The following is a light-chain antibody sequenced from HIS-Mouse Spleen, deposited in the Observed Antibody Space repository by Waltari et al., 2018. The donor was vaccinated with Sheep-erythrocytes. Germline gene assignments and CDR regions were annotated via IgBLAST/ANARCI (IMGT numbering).Light chain of an antibody. CDR3: CSYAGSSTPWV. J-gene: IGLJ3*02. V-gene: IGLV2-23*01. Sequence: QSALTQPASVSGSPGQSITISCTGTSSDVGSYNLVSGYQQHPGKAPKLMIYEGSKRPSGVSNRFYGSKSGNTASLTISGLQAEDEADYYCCSYAGSSTPWVFGGGTKLTVL. CDR2: EGS. CDR1: SSDVGSYNL.